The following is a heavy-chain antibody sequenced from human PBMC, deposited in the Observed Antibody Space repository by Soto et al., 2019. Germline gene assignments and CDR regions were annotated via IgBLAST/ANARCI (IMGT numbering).Heavy chain of an antibody. D-gene: IGHD3-3*01. Sequence: DAVKVSCKAYGYTFTSYYMHWVRQAPGQGLERMGIINPSGGSTSYVQKFQGRVTMTRDTSTSTVYMELSSLRSEDTAVYYCARREIGIIIFGVVTGPGSNVMDVWGQGTTVTVSS. J-gene: IGHJ6*02. CDR1: GYTFTSYY. CDR2: INPSGGST. CDR3: ARREIGIIIFGVVTGPGSNVMDV. V-gene: IGHV1-46*01.